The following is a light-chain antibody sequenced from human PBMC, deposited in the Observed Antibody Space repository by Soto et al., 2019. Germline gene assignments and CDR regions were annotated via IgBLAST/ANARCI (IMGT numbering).Light chain of an antibody. V-gene: IGKV3-20*01. Sequence: EKVLTQSPGTLSLSPGERAKLSCRASQSVSSSYLAWYQQKPGQAPRLLIYGASSRATGIPDRFSGSGSGTDFTLTISRLEPEEFAVYYCKQYGSSPLTIGGGTKVDIK. CDR1: QSVSSSY. CDR3: KQYGSSPLT. CDR2: GAS. J-gene: IGKJ4*01.